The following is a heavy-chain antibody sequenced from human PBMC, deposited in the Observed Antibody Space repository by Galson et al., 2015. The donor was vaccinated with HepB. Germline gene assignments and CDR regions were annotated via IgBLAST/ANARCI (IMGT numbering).Heavy chain of an antibody. CDR2: IYSGGST. V-gene: IGHV3-53*01. Sequence: SLRLSCAASGFTVSSNYMSWVRQAPGKGLEWVSVIYSGGSTYYADSVKGRFTISRDNSKNTLYLQMNSLRAEDTAVYYCATTWGDSDYYGMDVWGQGTTVTVSS. D-gene: IGHD7-27*01. CDR3: ATTWGDSDYYGMDV. J-gene: IGHJ6*02. CDR1: GFTVSSNY.